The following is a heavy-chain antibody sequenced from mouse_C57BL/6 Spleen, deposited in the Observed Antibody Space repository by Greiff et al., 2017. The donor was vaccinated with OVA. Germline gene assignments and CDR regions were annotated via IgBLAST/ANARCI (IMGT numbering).Heavy chain of an antibody. CDR3: ARDGGYWFAY. J-gene: IGHJ3*01. V-gene: IGHV3-6*01. CDR2: ISYDGSN. CDR1: GYSITSGYY. Sequence: EVKLVESGPGLVKPSQSLSLTCSVTGYSITSGYYWNWIRQFPGNKLEWMGYISYDGSNNYNPSLKNRISITRDTSKNQFFLKLNSVTTEDTATYYCARDGGYWFAYWGQGTLVTVSA. D-gene: IGHD2-2*01.